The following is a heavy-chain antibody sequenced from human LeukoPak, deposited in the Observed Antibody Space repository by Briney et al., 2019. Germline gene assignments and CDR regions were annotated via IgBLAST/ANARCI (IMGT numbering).Heavy chain of an antibody. J-gene: IGHJ5*02. D-gene: IGHD3-10*01. CDR2: ISSSSSYI. V-gene: IGHV3-21*01. CDR3: AREDYYGSGSYGLPNWFDP. CDR1: GFTFSSYS. Sequence: GGSLRLSCAAPGFTFSSYSMNWVRQAPGKGLEWVSSISSSSSYIYYADSVKGRSTISRDNAKNSLYLQMNSLRAEDTAVYYCAREDYYGSGSYGLPNWFDPWGQGTLVTVSS.